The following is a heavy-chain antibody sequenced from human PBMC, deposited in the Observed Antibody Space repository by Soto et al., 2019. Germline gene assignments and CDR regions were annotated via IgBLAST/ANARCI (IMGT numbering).Heavy chain of an antibody. J-gene: IGHJ4*02. CDR3: ARDLAVGAYAHFDY. CDR2: IGGSSNSI. V-gene: IGHV3-48*02. CDR1: GFTFNSYS. Sequence: GGSLRLSCAASGFTFNSYSMNWVRQAPGKGLEWVSYIGGSSNSIYYADSVKGRFTVSRDNAKNSPYLQMNSLRDEDTAVYYCARDLAVGAYAHFDYWGQGTLVTVSS. D-gene: IGHD1-26*01.